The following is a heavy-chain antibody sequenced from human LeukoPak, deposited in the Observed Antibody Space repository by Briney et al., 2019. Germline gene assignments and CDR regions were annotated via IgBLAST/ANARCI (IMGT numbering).Heavy chain of an antibody. D-gene: IGHD3-9*01. CDR2: LTIISSYI. CDR1: GFTSCSYI. V-gene: IGHV3-21*01. Sequence: GRSLRLSRAASGFTSCSYIMNWVRPAPGKGGEWGSFLTIISSYISYADSVKGGVTIYRDNARTSLSLQMNSLRAEDTAVYYCARAELGDYDILTGYSRPHYFDLWGRGTLVTVSS. CDR3: ARAELGDYDILTGYSRPHYFDL. J-gene: IGHJ2*01.